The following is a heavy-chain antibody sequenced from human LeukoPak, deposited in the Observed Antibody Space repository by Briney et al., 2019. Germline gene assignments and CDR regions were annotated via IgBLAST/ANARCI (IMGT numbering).Heavy chain of an antibody. CDR3: ARAPQLLWFGELLVYFDY. D-gene: IGHD3-10*01. CDR1: GYTFTGYY. J-gene: IGHJ4*02. V-gene: IGHV1-2*02. Sequence: ASGKVSCKASGYTFTGYYMHLVRQAPGQGLEWMGWINPNSGGTNYAQKFQGRVTMTRDTSISTAYMELSRLRSDDTAVYYCARAPQLLWFGELLVYFDYWGQGTLVTVSS. CDR2: INPNSGGT.